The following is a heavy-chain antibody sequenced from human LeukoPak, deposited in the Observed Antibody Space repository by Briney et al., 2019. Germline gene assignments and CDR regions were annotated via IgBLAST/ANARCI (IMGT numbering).Heavy chain of an antibody. V-gene: IGHV3-30*02. J-gene: IGHJ5*02. Sequence: PGGSLRLSCAASGFTFSTYGMHWVRQAPGRGLEWVAFMRYDGSNKYYADSVKGRFTISRDNSKNTLYLQMNSLRAEDTAVYYCAKDRFVGYYDTRGWFDPWGQGTLVTVSS. CDR2: MRYDGSNK. CDR3: AKDRFVGYYDTRGWFDP. CDR1: GFTFSTYG. D-gene: IGHD3-22*01.